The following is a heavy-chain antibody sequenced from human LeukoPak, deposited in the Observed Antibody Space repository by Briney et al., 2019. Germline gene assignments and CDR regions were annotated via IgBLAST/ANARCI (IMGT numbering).Heavy chain of an antibody. V-gene: IGHV1-2*02. D-gene: IGHD2-2*01. Sequence: ASVKVSCKASEYTFTVYYMHWVRQAPGQGLEWMGWINPNSGGTNYAQKFQGRVTMTRDTSISTAYMELSRLRSDDTAVYYCARGSSTLTNCFDPWGQGTLVTVSS. J-gene: IGHJ5*02. CDR1: EYTFTVYY. CDR2: INPNSGGT. CDR3: ARGSSTLTNCFDP.